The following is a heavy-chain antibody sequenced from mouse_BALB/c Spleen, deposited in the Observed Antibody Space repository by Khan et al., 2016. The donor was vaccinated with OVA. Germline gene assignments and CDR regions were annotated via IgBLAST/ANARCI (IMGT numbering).Heavy chain of an antibody. V-gene: IGHV2-2*01. Sequence: QVQLKESGPGLVQPSQSLSITCTVSGFSLSTYGIHWVRQSPGKGLEWLGVIWNDGRTDYNVPFISRLSITKDNSKRQVFFKMNSLQPDDTAIYYCARNSYRYDCTYWGQGTLVTVSA. D-gene: IGHD2-12*01. CDR2: IWNDGRT. CDR3: ARNSYRYDCTY. CDR1: GFSLSTYG. J-gene: IGHJ3*01.